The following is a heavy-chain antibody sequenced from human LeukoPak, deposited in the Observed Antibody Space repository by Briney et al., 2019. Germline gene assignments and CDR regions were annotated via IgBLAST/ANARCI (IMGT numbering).Heavy chain of an antibody. D-gene: IGHD4-17*01. V-gene: IGHV3-30-3*01. Sequence: GRSLRLSCAASGFTFGSYAMHWVRQAPGKGLEWVAVISYDGSNKYYADSVKGRFTISRDNSKNTLYLQMNSLRAEDTAVYYCARDLCTVTTCDNWFDPWGQGTLVTVSS. CDR3: ARDLCTVTTCDNWFDP. J-gene: IGHJ5*02. CDR1: GFTFGSYA. CDR2: ISYDGSNK.